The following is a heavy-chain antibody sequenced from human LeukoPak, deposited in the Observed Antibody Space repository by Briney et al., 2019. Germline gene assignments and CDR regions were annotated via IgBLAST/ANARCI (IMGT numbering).Heavy chain of an antibody. J-gene: IGHJ4*02. Sequence: VASVKVSCKASGFTFSTFGFTWVRQAPGQGLEWMGWISAYNGNTNYAQKLQGRVTMTTDTSTSTAYMELRSLRSDDTAVYYCARQWLTLDYWGQGTLVTVSS. D-gene: IGHD6-19*01. CDR2: ISAYNGNT. CDR3: ARQWLTLDY. V-gene: IGHV1-18*01. CDR1: GFTFSTFG.